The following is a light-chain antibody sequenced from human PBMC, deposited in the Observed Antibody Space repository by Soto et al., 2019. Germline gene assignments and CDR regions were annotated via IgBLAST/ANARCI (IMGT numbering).Light chain of an antibody. V-gene: IGKV1-33*01. CDR2: DAS. CDR1: QDISNY. CDR3: QQYANDPLT. Sequence: DIQMTQSPSSLSASVGDRVTITCQASQDISNYLNWYQQKPGKAPKLLIYDASNLEAGVPSRFSGSESGTDFTLTISSLQPEDIATYYCQQYANDPLTFGGGTKVEIK. J-gene: IGKJ4*01.